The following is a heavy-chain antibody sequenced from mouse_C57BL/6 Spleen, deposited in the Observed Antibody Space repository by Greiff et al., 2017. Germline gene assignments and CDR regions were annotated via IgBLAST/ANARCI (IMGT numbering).Heavy chain of an antibody. D-gene: IGHD4-1*01. CDR3: ARSSTNWDGSLYDLDY. J-gene: IGHJ2*01. CDR1: GYTFTSYW. V-gene: IGHV1-53*01. CDR2: INPRTGGT. Sequence: QVQLQQPGTELVKPGASVKLSCKASGYTFTSYWMHWVKQRPGQGLEWIGNINPRTGGTTYDEKLKGKATLTVDKSSSQAYMQLSSLTSEDSADDYCARSSTNWDGSLYDLDYWGKGTTLTVSS.